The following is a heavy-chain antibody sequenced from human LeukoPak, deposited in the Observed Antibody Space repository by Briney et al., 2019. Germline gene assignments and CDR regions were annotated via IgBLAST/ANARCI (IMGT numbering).Heavy chain of an antibody. J-gene: IGHJ5*02. CDR2: ISTSGTT. V-gene: IGHV4-61*02. CDR3: ARDEGSGWFDP. D-gene: IGHD3-10*01. CDR1: GGSLSSGSYY. Sequence: SETLSLTCTVSGGSLSSGSYYWNWIRRPAGKGLEWIGRISTSGTTNYNPSLKSRVTISLDKPKNHFSLKLSSVTAADTAVYYCARDEGSGWFDPWGQATLVTVSS.